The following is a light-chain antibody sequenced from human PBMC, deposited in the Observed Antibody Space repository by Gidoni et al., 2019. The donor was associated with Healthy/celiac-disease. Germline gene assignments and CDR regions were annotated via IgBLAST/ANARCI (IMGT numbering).Light chain of an antibody. Sequence: DIQMTQSPSSLSASVGDRVTITCRASQSISSYLNWYQQKPGKAPQLLIYAASSLQSGVPSRFSGSGSGTDFTLTISSLQPGDFATYYGQQSYSTPTFGQGTKVEIK. J-gene: IGKJ1*01. CDR1: QSISSY. CDR2: AAS. V-gene: IGKV1-39*01. CDR3: QQSYSTPT.